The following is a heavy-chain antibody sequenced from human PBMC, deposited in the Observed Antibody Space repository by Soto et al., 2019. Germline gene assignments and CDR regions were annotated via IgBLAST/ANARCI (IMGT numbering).Heavy chain of an antibody. CDR1: GYTFTSYD. J-gene: IGHJ3*02. V-gene: IGHV1-8*01. D-gene: IGHD3-10*01. CDR2: MNPNSGNT. CDR3: ARGWDYYGSGSYYNGLDAFDI. Sequence: GASVKVSCKASGYTFTSYDINWVRQATGQGLEWMGWMNPNSGNTGYAQKFQGRVTMTRNTSISTAYMELSSLRSEDTAVYYCARGWDYYGSGSYYNGLDAFDIWGQGTMVTVSS.